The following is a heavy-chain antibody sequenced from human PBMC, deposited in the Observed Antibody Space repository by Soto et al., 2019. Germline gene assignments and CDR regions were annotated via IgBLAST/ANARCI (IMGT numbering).Heavy chain of an antibody. CDR1: GYTFTSYG. J-gene: IGHJ4*02. CDR3: ARGALTYYYDGSGYYHFDY. D-gene: IGHD3-22*01. CDR2: ISAYNGNT. Sequence: ASVKVSCKASGYTFTSYGISWVRQAPGQGLEWMGWISAYNGNTNYAQKLQGRVTMTTDTSTSTAYMELRSLRSDDTAVYYCARGALTYYYDGSGYYHFDYWGQGTLVTVSS. V-gene: IGHV1-18*01.